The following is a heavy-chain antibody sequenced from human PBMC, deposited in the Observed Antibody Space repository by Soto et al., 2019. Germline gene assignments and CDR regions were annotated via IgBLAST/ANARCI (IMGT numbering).Heavy chain of an antibody. Sequence: EVQLVESGGGLVRPGESLRLSCAASGFTFTSAWINWVRQAPGKGLEWAGRIKSKTDGGTVDYGAPVKGRFTISSDDSKNTAYLQMNSLRNEDTAVYYCTTAERGGSYYSDYWGQGTLVTVSS. D-gene: IGHD1-26*01. J-gene: IGHJ4*02. CDR3: TTAERGGSYYSDY. V-gene: IGHV3-15*07. CDR1: GFTFTSAW. CDR2: IKSKTDGGTV.